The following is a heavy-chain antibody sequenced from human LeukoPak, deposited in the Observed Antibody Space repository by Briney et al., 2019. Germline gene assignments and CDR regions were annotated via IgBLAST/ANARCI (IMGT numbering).Heavy chain of an antibody. J-gene: IGHJ4*02. CDR1: GYSISSGYY. Sequence: SETLSLTCTVSGYSISSGYYWGWIQQPPGKGLEWIGSIYHSGSTYYNPSLKSRVTISVDTSKNQFSLKLSSVTAADTAVYYCARGGGPLQSFDYWGQGTLVTVSS. CDR3: ARGGGPLQSFDY. V-gene: IGHV4-38-2*02. D-gene: IGHD4-11*01. CDR2: IYHSGST.